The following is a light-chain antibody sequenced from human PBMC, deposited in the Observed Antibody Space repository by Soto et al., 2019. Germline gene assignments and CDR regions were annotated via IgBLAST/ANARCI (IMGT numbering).Light chain of an antibody. V-gene: IGKV1-6*01. J-gene: IGKJ1*01. Sequence: AIRMTQSPSSFSASTGDRVTITCRASQAIRNDLGWYQQKPGKAPNLLIFGASNLQAGVPVRFSASGSGTNFTLTISNLQPEDFASYYCLQDYTYPWTFGQGTKVDNK. CDR3: LQDYTYPWT. CDR2: GAS. CDR1: QAIRND.